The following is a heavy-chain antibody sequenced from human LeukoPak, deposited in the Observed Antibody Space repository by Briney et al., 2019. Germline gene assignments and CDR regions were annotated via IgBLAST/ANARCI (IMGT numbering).Heavy chain of an antibody. Sequence: GGSLRLSCAASGFTSSSYEMNWVRQAPGEGLEWVSYISSSGSTIYYADSVKGRFTISRDNAKNSLYLQMNSLRAEDTAVYYCARDKEDYYGSGSYFAAFDYWGQGTLVTVSS. J-gene: IGHJ4*02. V-gene: IGHV3-48*03. CDR1: GFTSSSYE. CDR2: ISSSGSTI. D-gene: IGHD3-10*01. CDR3: ARDKEDYYGSGSYFAAFDY.